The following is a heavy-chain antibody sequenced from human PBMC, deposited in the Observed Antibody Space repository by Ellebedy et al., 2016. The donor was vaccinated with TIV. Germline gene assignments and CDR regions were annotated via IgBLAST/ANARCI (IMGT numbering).Heavy chain of an antibody. Sequence: SETLSLXXTVSGGSIARGGFYWTWIRPHPGRSLEWLGYIFYTGSALYNPSLKSRLSRSIDTSKNHFSLKLSSVTAADTALYYCARTSGTFYFDSWGQGTLVAVSS. CDR1: GGSIARGGFY. CDR2: IFYTGSA. J-gene: IGHJ4*02. D-gene: IGHD1-26*01. V-gene: IGHV4-31*03. CDR3: ARTSGTFYFDS.